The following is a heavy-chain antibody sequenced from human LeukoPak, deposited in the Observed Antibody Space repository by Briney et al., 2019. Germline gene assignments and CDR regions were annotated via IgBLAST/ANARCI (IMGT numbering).Heavy chain of an antibody. V-gene: IGHV3-33*06. D-gene: IGHD4-17*01. J-gene: IGHJ3*02. Sequence: PGGSLRLSCAASGFTFSSYGMHWVRRAPGKGLEWVAVIWYDGSNKYYADSVKGRFTISRDNSKNTLYLQMNSLRAEDTAVYYCAKLIFGYGDYVPFDIWGQGTMVTVSS. CDR1: GFTFSSYG. CDR3: AKLIFGYGDYVPFDI. CDR2: IWYDGSNK.